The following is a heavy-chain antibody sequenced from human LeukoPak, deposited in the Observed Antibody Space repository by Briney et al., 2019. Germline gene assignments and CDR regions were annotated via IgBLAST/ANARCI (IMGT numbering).Heavy chain of an antibody. Sequence: PGGSLRLSCAASGFTFSSYWMSWVRQAPGKVLEWVANIKQDGSEKYYVDSVKGRFTISRDNAKNSLYLQMNSLRAEDTAVYYCARVSDAAVSYYYYYVDVWGKGTTVTVSS. D-gene: IGHD6-13*01. CDR2: IKQDGSEK. J-gene: IGHJ6*03. V-gene: IGHV3-7*01. CDR3: ARVSDAAVSYYYYYVDV. CDR1: GFTFSSYW.